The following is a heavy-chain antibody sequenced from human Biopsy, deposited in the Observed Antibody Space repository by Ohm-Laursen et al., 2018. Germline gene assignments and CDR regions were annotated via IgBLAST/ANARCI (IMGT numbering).Heavy chain of an antibody. CDR1: GGTFSNYG. J-gene: IGHJ1*01. V-gene: IGHV1-69*06. D-gene: IGHD3-9*01. Sequence: SVKVSCKAPGGTFSNYGVNWVRQAPGQGLEWLGGNIPILGTGNYAQKFQDRVTVAADTSTSTATMELRSPRSDDTAVYYCATKLTGYFHHWGQGTLVIVSS. CDR3: ATKLTGYFHH. CDR2: NIPILGTG.